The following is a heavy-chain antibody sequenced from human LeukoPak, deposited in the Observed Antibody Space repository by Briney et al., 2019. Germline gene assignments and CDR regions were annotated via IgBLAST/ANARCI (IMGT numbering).Heavy chain of an antibody. J-gene: IGHJ4*02. V-gene: IGHV1-8*03. CDR2: VNPRSGGA. Sequence: ASVKVSCKASGYTFISYNINWLRQATGQGLEWMGWVNPRSGGAGYLQKFQGRLTITRDSSIDTAYMDLSGLSSEDTAVYYCARGVPLGYCTYGVCYPPYYFDYWGQGTLVTASS. CDR1: GYTFISYN. CDR3: ARGVPLGYCTYGVCYPPYYFDY. D-gene: IGHD2-8*01.